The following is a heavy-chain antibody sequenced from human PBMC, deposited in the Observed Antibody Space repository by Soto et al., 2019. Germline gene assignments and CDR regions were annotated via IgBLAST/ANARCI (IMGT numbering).Heavy chain of an antibody. V-gene: IGHV4-4*02. CDR3: ALLYDSSGYYSNAFDI. Sequence: PSETLSLTCAVSGGSISSSNWGGWVPQPPGKGLQWIGEIYHSGSTNYNPSLKSRVSISVDKSKNQFSLKLSSVTAADTAVYYCALLYDSSGYYSNAFDIWGQGTMVTVSS. J-gene: IGHJ3*02. CDR1: GGSISSSNW. CDR2: IYHSGST. D-gene: IGHD3-22*01.